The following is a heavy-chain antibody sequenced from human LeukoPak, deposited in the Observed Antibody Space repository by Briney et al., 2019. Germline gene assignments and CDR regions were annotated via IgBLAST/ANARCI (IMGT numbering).Heavy chain of an antibody. V-gene: IGHV3-7*01. CDR2: IKQDGSEK. Sequence: GGSLRLSCAASGFAFSSYWMSWVRQAPGKGLEGVAKIKQDGSEKYYVDSVKGRFTISRDNAKNSLYLQMNSLRAEDTAVYYCARDSPLTYSSSPYGGNYAFDIWGQGTMVTVSS. D-gene: IGHD6-13*01. CDR3: ARDSPLTYSSSPYGGNYAFDI. J-gene: IGHJ3*02. CDR1: GFAFSSYW.